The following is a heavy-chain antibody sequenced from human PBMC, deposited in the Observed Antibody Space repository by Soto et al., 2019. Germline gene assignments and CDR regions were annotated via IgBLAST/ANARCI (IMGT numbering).Heavy chain of an antibody. D-gene: IGHD4-17*01. V-gene: IGHV4-61*01. CDR1: GGSVSSGSYY. CDR3: AIGSTVGDAFDI. J-gene: IGHJ3*02. Sequence: PSETLSLTCTVSGGSVSSGSYYWSWIRQPPGKGLEWIGYIYYSGSTNYNPSLKSRVTISVDTSKNQFSLKLSSVTAADTAVYYCAIGSTVGDAFDIWGQGTMVTVSS. CDR2: IYYSGST.